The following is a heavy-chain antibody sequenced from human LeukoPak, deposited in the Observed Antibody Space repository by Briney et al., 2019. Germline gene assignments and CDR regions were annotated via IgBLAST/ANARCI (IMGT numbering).Heavy chain of an antibody. V-gene: IGHV5-51*01. J-gene: IGHJ5*02. Sequence: GESLKISCKASGYGFNNYWIAWVRQVPGKGREWMGFIYPGDSDANYSPSFEGQITISADKSIKTAYLEWSSLRASDTAMYYCARHDAARRRLVRFDPWGQGTQVIVS. CDR3: ARHDAARRRLVRFDP. D-gene: IGHD6-25*01. CDR2: IYPGDSDA. CDR1: GYGFNNYW.